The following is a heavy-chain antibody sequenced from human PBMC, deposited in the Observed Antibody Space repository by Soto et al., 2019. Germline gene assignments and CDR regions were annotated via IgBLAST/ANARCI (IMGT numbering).Heavy chain of an antibody. CDR1: GGTFSSYT. CDR3: ARGALTTLAYYYGMDV. Sequence: SVKVSCKASGGTFSSYTMSWVRQAPGQGLEWMGGIIPIFGTTTYAHKFQGRVTVTADESTSTVYMELSSLRGEDTAVYYCARGALTTLAYYYGMDVWGQGTTVTVSS. V-gene: IGHV1-69*13. CDR2: IIPIFGTT. D-gene: IGHD4-4*01. J-gene: IGHJ6*02.